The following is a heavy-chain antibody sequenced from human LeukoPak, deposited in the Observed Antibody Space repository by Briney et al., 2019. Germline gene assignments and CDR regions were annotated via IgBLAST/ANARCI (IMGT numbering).Heavy chain of an antibody. D-gene: IGHD3-22*01. CDR3: ARDDRLLLDY. J-gene: IGHJ4*02. CDR2: IYYSGST. V-gene: IGHV4-31*03. CDR1: GGSISSGGYY. Sequence: SETLSLTCTVSGGSISSGGYYWSWIRQQPGKGLEWIGYIYYSGSTYYNPSLKSRVTISVDTSKNQFSLKLSSVTAVDTAVYYCARDDRLLLDYWGQGTLVTVSS.